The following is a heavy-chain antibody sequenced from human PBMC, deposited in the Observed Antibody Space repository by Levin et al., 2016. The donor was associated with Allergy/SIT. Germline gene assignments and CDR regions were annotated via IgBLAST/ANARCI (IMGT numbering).Heavy chain of an antibody. Sequence: VRQAPGKGLVWVSRVNSDGSSTSYADSVKGRFTISRDNAKNTLYLRMNSLRAEDTAVYYCARVGLSGSGYYPAFDYWGQGTLVTVSS. D-gene: IGHD3-22*01. CDR2: VNSDGSST. V-gene: IGHV3-74*01. J-gene: IGHJ4*02. CDR3: ARVGLSGSGYYPAFDY.